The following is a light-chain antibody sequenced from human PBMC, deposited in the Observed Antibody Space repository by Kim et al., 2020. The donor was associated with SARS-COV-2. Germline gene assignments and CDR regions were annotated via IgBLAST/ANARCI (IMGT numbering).Light chain of an antibody. CDR1: NIGSKS. J-gene: IGLJ3*02. Sequence: SYELTQPPSVSEAPGKTARITCGAENIGSKSVHWYQQRPGHAPILIIYYDSDRPSGVPERFSGSNSGNTATLIVSRVEAGDEADYYCQVWDSASDHWVFGGGTQLTVL. V-gene: IGLV3-21*04. CDR2: YDS. CDR3: QVWDSASDHWV.